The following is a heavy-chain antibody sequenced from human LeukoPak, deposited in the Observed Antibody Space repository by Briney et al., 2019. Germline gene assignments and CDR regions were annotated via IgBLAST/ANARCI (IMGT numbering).Heavy chain of an antibody. CDR3: ARRDTDRFDY. D-gene: IGHD5-18*01. CDR1: GGSFSGYY. CDR2: INHSGST. V-gene: IGHV4-34*01. Sequence: PSETLSLTCAVYGGSFSGYYWSWIRQPPGKGLEWIGEINHSGSTNYNPSLKSRVTISVDTSKNQFSLKLSSVTAADTAVYYCARRDTDRFDYWGQGTLVTVSS. J-gene: IGHJ4*02.